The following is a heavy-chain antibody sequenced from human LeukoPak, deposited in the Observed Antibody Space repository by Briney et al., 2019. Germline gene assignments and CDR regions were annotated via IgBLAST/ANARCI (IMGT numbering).Heavy chain of an antibody. V-gene: IGHV3-23*01. CDR2: ISGSGGST. J-gene: IGHJ4*02. Sequence: SLRLSXXASGFTFSSHAMSWVRQAPGKGVEWVSAISGSGGSTYYADSVKGRFTISRDNSKNTLYLQMNSLRAEDTAVYYCAKDPDSGSSTSGFDYWGQGTLVTVSS. D-gene: IGHD1-26*01. CDR1: GFTFSSHA. CDR3: AKDPDSGSSTSGFDY.